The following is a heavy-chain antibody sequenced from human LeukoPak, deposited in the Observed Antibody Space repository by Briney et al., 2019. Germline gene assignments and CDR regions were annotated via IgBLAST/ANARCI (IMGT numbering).Heavy chain of an antibody. V-gene: IGHV3-23*01. CDR1: GFTFSNYA. D-gene: IGHD3-9*01. J-gene: IGHJ4*02. CDR2: ILGSGGST. CDR3: AKWGDYDVLTGYYVPDY. Sequence: GGSLRLSCAASGFTFSNYAMSWVCQAPGKGLEWVSAILGSGGSTYYADSVKGRFTVSRDNSKSTLYLQMNSLRAEDTALYYCAKWGDYDVLTGYYVPDYWGQGTLVTVSS.